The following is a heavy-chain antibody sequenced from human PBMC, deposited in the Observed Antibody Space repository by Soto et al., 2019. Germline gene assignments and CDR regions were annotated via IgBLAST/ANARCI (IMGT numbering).Heavy chain of an antibody. J-gene: IGHJ4*02. Sequence: LRLSCAASGFSFSRYAMMWVRQAPGKGQEWVAGMTGSGGDIRYADSVKGRFTISKDNSKNTLYLQMNSLRAEDTAIYYCAKDAVYNDGLWLVANWGQGTLVTVSS. CDR1: GFSFSRYA. CDR3: AKDAVYNDGLWLVAN. D-gene: IGHD5-12*01. V-gene: IGHV3-23*01. CDR2: MTGSGGDI.